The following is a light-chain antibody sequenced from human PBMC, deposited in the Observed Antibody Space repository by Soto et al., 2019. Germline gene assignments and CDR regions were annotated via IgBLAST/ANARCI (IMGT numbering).Light chain of an antibody. Sequence: QSALTQPASVSGSPGQSIAISCTGTSRDVGNYNLVSWYQQHPGKAPKVMIYEGSKRPSGVSDRFSGSESGNTASLTISGLQADDEADYYCCSYAGTGTYVFGTGTKVTVL. CDR2: EGS. V-gene: IGLV2-23*01. CDR1: SRDVGNYNL. J-gene: IGLJ1*01. CDR3: CSYAGTGTYV.